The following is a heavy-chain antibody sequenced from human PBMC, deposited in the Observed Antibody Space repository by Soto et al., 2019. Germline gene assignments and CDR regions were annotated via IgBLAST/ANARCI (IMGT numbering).Heavy chain of an antibody. CDR3: AKDGGYSYGYSPRYYYGMDV. CDR2: ISGSGGST. D-gene: IGHD5-18*01. V-gene: IGHV3-23*01. CDR1: GFTFSSYA. J-gene: IGHJ6*02. Sequence: GGSLRLSCAASGFTFSSYAMSWVRQAPGKGLEWVSAISGSGGSTYYADSVKGRFTISRDNSKNTLYLQMNSLGAEDTAVYYCAKDGGYSYGYSPRYYYGMDVWGQGTTVTVSS.